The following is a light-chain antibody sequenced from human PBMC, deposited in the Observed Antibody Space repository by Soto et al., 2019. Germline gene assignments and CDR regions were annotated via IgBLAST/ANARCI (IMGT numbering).Light chain of an antibody. J-gene: IGKJ2*01. Sequence: DIQMTQSPSTLSASVGDRVTITCRASQSISSWLAWYRQKPGKAPKLLIYKASSLESGVPSRFSGSGSGTEFTLTISSLQPDDFATYYCQQYNSYPYTFGQGTK. V-gene: IGKV1-5*03. CDR2: KAS. CDR1: QSISSW. CDR3: QQYNSYPYT.